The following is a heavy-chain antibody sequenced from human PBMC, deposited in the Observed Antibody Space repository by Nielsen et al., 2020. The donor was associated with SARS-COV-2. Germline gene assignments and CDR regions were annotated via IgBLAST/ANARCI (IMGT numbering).Heavy chain of an antibody. D-gene: IGHD2-15*01. CDR3: ARELGDCSGGSCFL. CDR1: GFTFDDYA. V-gene: IGHV3-9*01. J-gene: IGHJ4*02. Sequence: SLKISCAASGFTFDDYAMHWVRQAPGKGLEWVSAISWNSVDIGYAASVKGRFTISRDNAKNSLSLQMNSLRAEDTAVYYCARELGDCSGGSCFLWGQGILVTVSS. CDR2: ISWNSVDI.